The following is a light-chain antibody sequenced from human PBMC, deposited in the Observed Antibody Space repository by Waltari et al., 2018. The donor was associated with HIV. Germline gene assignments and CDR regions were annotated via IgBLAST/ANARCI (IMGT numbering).Light chain of an antibody. V-gene: IGLV3-1*01. J-gene: IGLJ2*01. CDR1: KLGGQY. Sequence: SYDLTQPPSVPVSPGPTASPTCSRDKLGGQYACWYQQQPGQSPVLVIYQDSKRTSGIPERFSGSNSGNTATLTISGTQAMDEADYYCQAWDSRRVFGGGTKLTVL. CDR2: QDS. CDR3: QAWDSRRV.